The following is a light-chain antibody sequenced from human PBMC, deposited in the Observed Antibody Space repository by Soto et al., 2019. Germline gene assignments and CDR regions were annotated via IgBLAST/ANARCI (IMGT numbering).Light chain of an antibody. CDR3: QVWHRSSAHVV. V-gene: IGLV3-21*02. J-gene: IGLJ3*02. CDR1: YIGSQS. Sequence: SYELTQPPSMSVAPGQTARITCGGDYIGSQSVHWYQQKPGQAPLLVVYDDSARPSGIPERFSGSNSGNTATLTISRVEVGDEADYCCQVWHRSSAHVVFGGGTKLTVL. CDR2: DDS.